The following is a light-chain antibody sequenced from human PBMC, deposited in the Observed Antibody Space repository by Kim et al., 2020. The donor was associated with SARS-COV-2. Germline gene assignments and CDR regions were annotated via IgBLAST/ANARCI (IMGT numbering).Light chain of an antibody. CDR1: SSNIGKNN. J-gene: IGLJ2*01. Sequence: GQKVNISCTGSSSNIGKNNVDWYQKLPGTAPKLLIYKNNKRPSGIPDRFSGSKSGTSATLGIRGLQSEDEADYYCGTWDNSLNAVVIGGGTQLTVL. CDR2: KNN. V-gene: IGLV1-51*01. CDR3: GTWDNSLNAVV.